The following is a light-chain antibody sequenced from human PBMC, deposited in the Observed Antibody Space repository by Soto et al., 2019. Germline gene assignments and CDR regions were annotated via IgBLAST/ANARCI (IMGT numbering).Light chain of an antibody. CDR3: QQYGSSGT. CDR2: GAS. V-gene: IGKV3-20*01. Sequence: EIVLTQSAGTLSLAAGERATLSCRASQSVSNNYLAWYQQKPGQAPRLLIYGASNRATGIPDRFSGSGSGTDFTLTISRLEPEDFAVYYCQQYGSSGTFGQVTKVDVK. CDR1: QSVSNNY. J-gene: IGKJ1*01.